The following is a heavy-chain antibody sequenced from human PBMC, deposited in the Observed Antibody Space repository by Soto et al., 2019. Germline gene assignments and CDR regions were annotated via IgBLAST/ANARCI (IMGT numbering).Heavy chain of an antibody. V-gene: IGHV3-7*01. D-gene: IGHD6-19*01. J-gene: IGHJ4*02. Sequence: EVQLVESGGDLVQPGGSLRLSCVASAFSSSTSWMSWFRQAPGKGPEWVAIIRQDGSEKYYVKSVKGRFTISRDSAKDSLSLQMNSLRVEDTAVYYCARGRGWLFDIWGPGTQVTVSS. CDR1: AFSSSTSW. CDR3: ARGRGWLFDI. CDR2: IRQDGSEK.